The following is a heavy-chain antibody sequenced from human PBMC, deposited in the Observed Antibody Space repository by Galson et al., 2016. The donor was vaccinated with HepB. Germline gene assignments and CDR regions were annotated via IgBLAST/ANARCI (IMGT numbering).Heavy chain of an antibody. D-gene: IGHD4-23*01. CDR1: GFAFGSHW. V-gene: IGHV3-74*01. Sequence: SLRLSCAASGFAFGSHWMHWVRQVPAKGLVWVSRINSDGTISNYADSVKGRFTISRDNAKNTLYLQMNSLRVEDTAVYYCGRDHSVVLTTAYNWFDPWGQGTLVTVSS. CDR3: GRDHSVVLTTAYNWFDP. CDR2: INSDGTIS. J-gene: IGHJ5*02.